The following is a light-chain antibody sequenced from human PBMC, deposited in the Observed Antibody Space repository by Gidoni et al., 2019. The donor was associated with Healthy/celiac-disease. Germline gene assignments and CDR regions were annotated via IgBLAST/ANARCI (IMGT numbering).Light chain of an antibody. V-gene: IGKV3-20*01. Sequence: EILLTHSPGTLSFSPGERATLSCRASQSVSSSYLAWYQQKPGQAPRLLIYGASSRATGIPDRFSGSGSGTDFTLTISRLEPEDFAVYYCQQYGSSPGYTFGQGTKLESK. CDR1: QSVSSSY. CDR3: QQYGSSPGYT. J-gene: IGKJ2*01. CDR2: GAS.